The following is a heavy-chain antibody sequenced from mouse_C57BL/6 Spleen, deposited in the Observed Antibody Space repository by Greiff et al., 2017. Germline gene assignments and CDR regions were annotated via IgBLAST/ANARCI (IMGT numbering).Heavy chain of an antibody. CDR1: GFTFSNYW. Sequence: EVKLVESGGGLVQPGGSMKLSCVASGFTFSNYWMNWVRQSPEKGLEWVAQIRLKSDNYATHYAESVKGRFTISRDDSKSSVYLQMNNLRAEDTGIYYCTEGYGYDVVDYWGQGTTLTVSS. CDR2: IRLKSDNYAT. V-gene: IGHV6-3*01. J-gene: IGHJ2*01. CDR3: TEGYGYDVVDY. D-gene: IGHD2-2*01.